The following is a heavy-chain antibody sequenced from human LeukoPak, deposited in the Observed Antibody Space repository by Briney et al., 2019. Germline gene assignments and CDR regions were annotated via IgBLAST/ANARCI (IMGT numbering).Heavy chain of an antibody. CDR2: ISGSGGST. CDR1: GFSFGSYA. J-gene: IGHJ6*02. Sequence: GGSLRLSCVASGFSFGSYALTWVRQTPGKGLEWVSAISGSGGSTYYADSVKGRFTISRDNSKNTLYLQMNSLRAEDTAVYYCAKVRVTTSRGMDVWGQGTTVTVSS. V-gene: IGHV3-23*01. D-gene: IGHD4-17*01. CDR3: AKVRVTTSRGMDV.